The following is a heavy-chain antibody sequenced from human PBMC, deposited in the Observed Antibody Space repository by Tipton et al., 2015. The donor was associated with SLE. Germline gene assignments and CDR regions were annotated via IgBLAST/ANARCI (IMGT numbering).Heavy chain of an antibody. D-gene: IGHD6-19*01. CDR1: SGSISTYH. Sequence: LSLTCTISSGSISTYHWSWLRQPPGKGLEWIGYIHHSGSINYNPSLRSQVTMSMDTSKNQFSLRLSSVTAADTAVYYCARHLYNIGWNHFDYWGPGTLVTVSS. CDR3: ARHLYNIGWNHFDY. CDR2: IHHSGSI. V-gene: IGHV4-59*08. J-gene: IGHJ4*02.